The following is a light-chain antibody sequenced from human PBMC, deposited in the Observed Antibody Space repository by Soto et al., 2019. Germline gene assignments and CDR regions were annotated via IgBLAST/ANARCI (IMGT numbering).Light chain of an antibody. V-gene: IGKV3-15*01. CDR2: GAS. Sequence: EIVMTQSPATLSVSPGERATLSCRASQSVTSNLAWYQQKPSQAPRLLIYGASTRATGIPARFSGSGSGTEFTLTISRLQSEDFAIYFCQQYNTWPETFGQGTKV. J-gene: IGKJ1*01. CDR1: QSVTSN. CDR3: QQYNTWPET.